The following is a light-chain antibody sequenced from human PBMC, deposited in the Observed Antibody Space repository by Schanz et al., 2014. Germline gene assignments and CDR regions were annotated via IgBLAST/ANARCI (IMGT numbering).Light chain of an antibody. J-gene: IGLJ3*02. V-gene: IGLV1-40*01. Sequence: QSVLTQPPSVSGAPGQRVTISCTGSSSNLGASYDVQWYQQLPGTAPKLLVYGNSNRPSGVPDRFSGSKSDTSASLAITGLQAEDEADYYCQSYDSSLSGGVFGGGTKVTVL. CDR2: GNS. CDR3: QSYDSSLSGGV. CDR1: SSNLGASYD.